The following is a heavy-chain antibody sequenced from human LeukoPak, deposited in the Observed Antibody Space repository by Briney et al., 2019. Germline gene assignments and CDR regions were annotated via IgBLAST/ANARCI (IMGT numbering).Heavy chain of an antibody. CDR3: ARERGSSGWSPHDAVDI. D-gene: IGHD6-19*01. CDR2: IYPGDSDT. Sequence: GESLKISCKGSGYSFTSYWIGWVRQMPGKGLEWMGIIYPGDSDTRYSPSFQGQVTISADKSISTAYLQWSSLKASDTAMYYCARERGSSGWSPHDAVDIWGQGTMVTVSS. J-gene: IGHJ3*02. V-gene: IGHV5-51*01. CDR1: GYSFTSYW.